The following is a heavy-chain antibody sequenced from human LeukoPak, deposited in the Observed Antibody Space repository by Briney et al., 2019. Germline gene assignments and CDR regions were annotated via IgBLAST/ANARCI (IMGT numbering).Heavy chain of an antibody. CDR3: VKDDHDILTGYGLDY. CDR2: ISGSGTYT. J-gene: IGHJ4*02. CDR1: GFTFSSYA. V-gene: IGHV3-23*01. Sequence: GGSLRLSCVASGFTFSSYAMNRVRQAPGKGLEWVSAISGSGTYTYSADSLKGRLTISRDNSKNTLYLHMNTLRAEDTAIYYCVKDDHDILTGYGLDYWGQGTLVTVSS. D-gene: IGHD3-9*01.